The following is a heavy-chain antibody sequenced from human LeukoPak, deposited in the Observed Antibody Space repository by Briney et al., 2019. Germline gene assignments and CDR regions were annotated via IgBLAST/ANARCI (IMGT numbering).Heavy chain of an antibody. D-gene: IGHD3/OR15-3a*01. CDR3: ARGPPSRWAGYRETAFDY. J-gene: IGHJ4*02. Sequence: GGSLTLSCAASGFTFSNYWMSWVRQAPGQGLEWVANIKQDAGDKYYVDSVKGRFTIYRDNSKNSLYLQMNSLRAEDTAVYYCARGPPSRWAGYRETAFDYWGQGTLVTVSS. CDR1: GFTFSNYW. CDR2: IKQDAGDK. V-gene: IGHV3-7*01.